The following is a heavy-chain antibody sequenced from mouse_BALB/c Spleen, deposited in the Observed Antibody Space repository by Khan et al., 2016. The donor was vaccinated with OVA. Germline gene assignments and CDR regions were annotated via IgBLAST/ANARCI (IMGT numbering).Heavy chain of an antibody. CDR2: INPTSGYT. J-gene: IGHJ2*01. Sequence: VKLLESGAELAKPGASVKMSCKASGYTFTTYWMHWVKQRPGQGLECIGYINPTSGYTDYNEKFKDRATLSADKSSSTAYMQLSSLTSEDSAVYYCTRDRIDYWGQGTTLTVSS. CDR1: GYTFTTYW. V-gene: IGHV1-7*01. CDR3: TRDRIDY.